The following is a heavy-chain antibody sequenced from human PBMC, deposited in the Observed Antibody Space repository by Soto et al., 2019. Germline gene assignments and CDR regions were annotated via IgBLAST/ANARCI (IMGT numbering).Heavy chain of an antibody. D-gene: IGHD3-9*01. CDR2: IYYRGNA. Sequence: QLQLQESGPGLVKPSETLSLTCSVSDDSINSDKYYWGWIRQPPGKGLEWIGSIYYRGNAYYNPSRQTRVTISLDQCRSQFSLKLNSVTAADSAVYFCARLEGLATISYYFDVWGPGALVTVAS. CDR1: DDSINSDKYY. J-gene: IGHJ4*02. V-gene: IGHV4-39*01. CDR3: ARLEGLATISYYFDV.